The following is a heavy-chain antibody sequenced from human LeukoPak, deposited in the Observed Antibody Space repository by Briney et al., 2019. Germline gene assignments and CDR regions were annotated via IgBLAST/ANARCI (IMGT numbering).Heavy chain of an antibody. V-gene: IGHV3-23*01. CDR2: ISGSGGST. J-gene: IGHJ2*01. Sequence: GGSLRLSCATSGFAFSTYAMNWVRQAPGKGLEWVSGISGSGGSTYHADSVKGRFTISRDSSKNALYLQMNSLRAEDTAVYYCAKEYSHGNWYFDHWGRGTLVTVSS. D-gene: IGHD5-18*01. CDR1: GFAFSTYA. CDR3: AKEYSHGNWYFDH.